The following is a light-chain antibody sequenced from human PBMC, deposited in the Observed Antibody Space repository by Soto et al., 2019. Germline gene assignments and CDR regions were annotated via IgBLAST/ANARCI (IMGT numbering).Light chain of an antibody. CDR2: AAS. J-gene: IGKJ1*01. CDR3: QQRWT. Sequence: DIRMTQSPSSLSASVGDRVTITCRASQSISSYLNWYQQKPGKAPKLLIYAASSLQSGVPSRFSGSGSGTDFTLTITSLQPEDFATYYCQQRWTFGQGTKVEIK. CDR1: QSISSY. V-gene: IGKV1-39*01.